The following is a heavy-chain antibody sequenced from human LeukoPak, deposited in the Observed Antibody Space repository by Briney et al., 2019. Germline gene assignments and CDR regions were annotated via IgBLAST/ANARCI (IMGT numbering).Heavy chain of an antibody. CDR1: GYTFTSYG. V-gene: IGHV1-18*01. CDR2: ISAYNGNT. Sequence: GASVKVSCKASGYTFTSYGISWVRQAPGQGLEWMGWISAYNGNTNYAQKLQGRVTMTTDTSTSTAYMELRSLRSDDTAVYYCARVSRQLWPYSRSYFDYWGQGTLVTVSS. D-gene: IGHD5-18*01. CDR3: ARVSRQLWPYSRSYFDY. J-gene: IGHJ4*02.